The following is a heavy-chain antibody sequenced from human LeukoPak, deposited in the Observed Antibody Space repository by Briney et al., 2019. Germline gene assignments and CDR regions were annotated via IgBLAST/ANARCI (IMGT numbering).Heavy chain of an antibody. CDR2: INSDGSST. CDR3: ARGAYCGGDCFSVFAFDI. Sequence: GGSLRLSCAASGFTFSSYAMSWVRQAPGKGLVWVSRINSDGSSTTYADSVKGRFTISRDNAKNTLFLQMNSLRAEDTAVYYCARGAYCGGDCFSVFAFDIWGQGTMVTVSS. V-gene: IGHV3-74*01. J-gene: IGHJ3*02. CDR1: GFTFSSYA. D-gene: IGHD2-21*02.